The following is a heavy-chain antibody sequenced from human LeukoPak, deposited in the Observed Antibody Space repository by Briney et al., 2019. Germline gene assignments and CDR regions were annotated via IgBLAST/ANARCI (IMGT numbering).Heavy chain of an antibody. CDR1: GFIFGVVA. V-gene: IGHV3-49*03. Sequence: QPGRSLRLSCAASGFIFGVVAMDWIRQAPGKGLEGVGLIRPGEYGVTAEYAASVNGRFAISRDDYKSIIYLQMNDLRTEDTGVNYCARERAGDVDYWGLGTLVTVSS. CDR2: IRPGEYGVTA. J-gene: IGHJ4*02. CDR3: ARERAGDVDY.